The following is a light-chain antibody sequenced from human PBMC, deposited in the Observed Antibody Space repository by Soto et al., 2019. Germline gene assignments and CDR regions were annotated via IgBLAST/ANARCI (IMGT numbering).Light chain of an antibody. CDR3: LQRSNWPRT. Sequence: EIVLTQSPATLSLSPGERATLSYRASQSVSNNLAWYQQRPGQAPRLLIYDASSRATAIPDRFSGSGSGTDFTLTISSLEPEDFAVYYCLQRSNWPRTFGQGTKLEIK. V-gene: IGKV3-11*01. J-gene: IGKJ2*01. CDR1: QSVSNN. CDR2: DAS.